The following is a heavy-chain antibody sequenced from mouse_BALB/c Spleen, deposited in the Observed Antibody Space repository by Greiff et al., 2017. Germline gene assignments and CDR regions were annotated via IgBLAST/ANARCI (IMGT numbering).Heavy chain of an antibody. D-gene: IGHD1-1*01. Sequence: EVKLVESGAELVKPGASVKLSCTASGFNIKDTYMHWVKQRPEQGLEWIGRIDPANGNTKYDPKFQGKATITADTSSNTAYLQLSSLTSEDTAVYYCARKGYYGSSYFDYWGQGTTLTVSS. V-gene: IGHV14-3*02. CDR1: GFNIKDTY. CDR3: ARKGYYGSSYFDY. J-gene: IGHJ2*01. CDR2: IDPANGNT.